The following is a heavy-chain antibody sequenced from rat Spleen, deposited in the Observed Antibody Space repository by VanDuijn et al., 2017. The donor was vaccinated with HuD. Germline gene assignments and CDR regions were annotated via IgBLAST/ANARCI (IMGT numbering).Heavy chain of an antibody. D-gene: IGHD1-1*01. CDR2: ISYDGSST. CDR3: ARHEDYSGLDY. Sequence: EVQLVESDGGLVQPGRSLKLSCAASGFTFSDYYMAWVRQAPTKGLVWVATISYDGSSTYYRDSVKGRFTISRDNAKSTLYLQMDSLRSEDTATYYCARHEDYSGLDYWGQGVMVTVSS. V-gene: IGHV5-29*01. J-gene: IGHJ2*01. CDR1: GFTFSDYY.